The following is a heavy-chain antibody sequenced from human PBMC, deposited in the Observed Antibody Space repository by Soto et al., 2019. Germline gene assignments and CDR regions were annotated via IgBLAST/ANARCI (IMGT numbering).Heavy chain of an antibody. CDR1: GFTFSIYA. J-gene: IGHJ4*02. D-gene: IGHD3-22*01. CDR3: VKGEYYYDSSGYYPFDY. Sequence: GGSLRLSCSASGFTFSIYAMHWVRQAPGKGLEYVSSISTNGGSTHYADSVKGRFTISRDNSKNTQYLQMSSLRADDTAVYYCVKGEYYYDSSGYYPFDYWGQGS. CDR2: ISTNGGST. V-gene: IGHV3-64D*06.